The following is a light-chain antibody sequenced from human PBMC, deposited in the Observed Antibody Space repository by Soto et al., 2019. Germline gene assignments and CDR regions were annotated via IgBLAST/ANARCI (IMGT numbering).Light chain of an antibody. J-gene: IGKJ1*01. CDR3: QQYDHSPRT. V-gene: IGKV3-20*01. CDR2: GVS. Sequence: IIFTQSPCTLSLSPGERATLSCRASQSLKRTFLAWYQHKPGQSPRLLISGVSSRAAGVPDRFSGSGSGTDFTLTISRLEPQDSAVYFCQQYDHSPRTFGQGTKVDIK. CDR1: QSLKRTF.